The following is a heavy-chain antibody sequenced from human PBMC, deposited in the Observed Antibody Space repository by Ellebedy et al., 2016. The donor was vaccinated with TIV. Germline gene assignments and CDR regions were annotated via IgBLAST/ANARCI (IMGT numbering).Heavy chain of an antibody. D-gene: IGHD6-19*01. CDR2: ISGSGCST. J-gene: IGHJ4*02. Sequence: GGSLRLSCVASGFTLSSYAMSWVRQAPGKGLEWVSAISGSGCSTYYADSVRGRFTISRDNSKNTLYLQMNSLRAEETAVYYCAKLVSSGWPADYWGQGTLVTVSS. CDR3: AKLVSSGWPADY. V-gene: IGHV3-23*01. CDR1: GFTLSSYA.